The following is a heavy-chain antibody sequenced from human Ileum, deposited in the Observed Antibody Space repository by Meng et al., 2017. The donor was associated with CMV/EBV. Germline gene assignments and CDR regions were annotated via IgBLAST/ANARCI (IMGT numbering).Heavy chain of an antibody. CDR3: ARGRGLLPFDY. J-gene: IGHJ4*02. CDR1: GGSCSGYC. CDR2: INHSGGT. D-gene: IGHD2-15*01. V-gene: IGHV4-34*01. Sequence: TCAVYGGSCSGYCWSWIRQPPGKGLEWIGEINHSGGTNYNPSLKSRVTISVDTSKNQFSLKLGSVTAADTAVYYCARGRGLLPFDYWGQGTLVTVSS.